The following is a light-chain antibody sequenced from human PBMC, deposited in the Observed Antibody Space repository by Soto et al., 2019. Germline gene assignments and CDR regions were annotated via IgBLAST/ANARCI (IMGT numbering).Light chain of an antibody. CDR2: ATS. V-gene: IGKV3-20*01. Sequence: ENVLTQSPGTLSLSPGERATLSCRASQSISRTYLAWYQQKPVQAPRLLIYATSSRATGIPDRFSGSGSGTDFTLTISRLEPEDFAVYYCQQYGRSGTFGQGTKGEIK. CDR1: QSISRTY. J-gene: IGKJ1*01. CDR3: QQYGRSGT.